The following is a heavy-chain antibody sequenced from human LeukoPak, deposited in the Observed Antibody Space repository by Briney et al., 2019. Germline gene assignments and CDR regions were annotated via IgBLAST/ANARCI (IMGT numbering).Heavy chain of an antibody. D-gene: IGHD3-3*01. Sequence: ASVTHPCKASGYTFTGYYMHWVRQAPGQGLEWMGWINPNNGGTNYAQKFQGRVTMTRDTSISTAYMELSRLRSDDTAVYYCARDRITIFGVVRRWFDSWGQRALVTVSS. J-gene: IGHJ5*01. CDR3: ARDRITIFGVVRRWFDS. CDR2: INPNNGGT. CDR1: GYTFTGYY. V-gene: IGHV1-2*02.